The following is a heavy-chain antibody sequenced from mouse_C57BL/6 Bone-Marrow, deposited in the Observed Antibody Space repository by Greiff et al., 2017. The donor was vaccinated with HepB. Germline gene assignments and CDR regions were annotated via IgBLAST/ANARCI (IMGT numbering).Heavy chain of an antibody. CDR1: GFNIKDDY. V-gene: IGHV14-4*01. CDR3: TTSRYGNFFFDY. Sequence: EVQLQQSGAELVRPGASVKLSCTASGFNIKDDYMHWVKQRPEQGLEWIGWNDPENGDTEYASKFQGKATITADTSSNTAYLQLSSLTSEDTAVYYCTTSRYGNFFFDYWGQGTTLTVSS. CDR2: NDPENGDT. D-gene: IGHD2-1*01. J-gene: IGHJ2*01.